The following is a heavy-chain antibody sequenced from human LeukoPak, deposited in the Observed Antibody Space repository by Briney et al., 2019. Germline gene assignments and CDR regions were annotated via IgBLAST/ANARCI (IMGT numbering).Heavy chain of an antibody. J-gene: IGHJ4*02. D-gene: IGHD6-19*01. CDR1: GYTFTSYG. CDR3: ARDGAVAGTGDDFDY. Sequence: ASVKVSCKASGYTFTSYGISWVRQALGQGLEWMGWISAYNGNTNYAQKLQGRVTMTTDTSTSTAYMELRSLRSDDTAVYYCARDGAVAGTGDDFDYWGQGTLVTVSS. CDR2: ISAYNGNT. V-gene: IGHV1-18*01.